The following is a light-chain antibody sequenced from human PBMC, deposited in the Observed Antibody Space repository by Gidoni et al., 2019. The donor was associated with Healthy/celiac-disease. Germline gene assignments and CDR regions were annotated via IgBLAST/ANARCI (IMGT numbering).Light chain of an antibody. Sequence: QSVLTQPPSASGTPGQRVTISCSGSSSNIGSNTVNWYQQLPGTAPKLLIYCNNQRPSGVPGRFSGSKSGTSASLAISGLQAEDEADYYFAAWDDSLNGVVFGGGTKLTVL. CDR2: CNN. CDR3: AAWDDSLNGVV. CDR1: SSNIGSNT. J-gene: IGLJ2*01. V-gene: IGLV1-44*01.